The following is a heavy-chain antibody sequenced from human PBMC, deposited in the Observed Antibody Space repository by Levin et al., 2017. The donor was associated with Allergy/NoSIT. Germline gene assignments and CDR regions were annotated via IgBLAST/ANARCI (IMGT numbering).Heavy chain of an antibody. CDR1: GYTFTSYY. D-gene: IGHD5-12*01. CDR3: ARALLVATIPNFDY. Sequence: HGESLKISCKASGYTFTSYYMHWVRQAPGQGLEWMGIINSSGGSTSYAQKFQGRVTMTRDTSTSTVYMELSSLRSEDTAVYYGARALLVATIPNFDYWGQGTLVTVSS. V-gene: IGHV1-46*01. CDR2: INSSGGST. J-gene: IGHJ4*02.